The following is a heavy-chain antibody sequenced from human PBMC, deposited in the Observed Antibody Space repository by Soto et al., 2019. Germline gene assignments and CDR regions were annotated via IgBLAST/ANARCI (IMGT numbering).Heavy chain of an antibody. Sequence: GGSLRLSCAAAGFTFSSYAMSWVRQAPGQGLEWVSAIRGSGGSTYYADSVKGRFTISRDNSKNTLYLQMNSLRAEDTAVYYCAKRLVVPAATASYGMDVWGQGTTVTVSS. V-gene: IGHV3-23*01. CDR3: AKRLVVPAATASYGMDV. CDR1: GFTFSSYA. D-gene: IGHD2-2*01. CDR2: IRGSGGST. J-gene: IGHJ6*02.